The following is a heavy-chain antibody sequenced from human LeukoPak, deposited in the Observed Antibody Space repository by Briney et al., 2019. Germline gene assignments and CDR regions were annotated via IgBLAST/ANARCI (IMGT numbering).Heavy chain of an antibody. Sequence: PGGSLRLSCAASGFTFSSYAMSWVRQAPGKGLEWVSAISGSGGSTHYADSVKGRFTISRDNSKNTLYLQMNSLRAEDTAVYYCAKDVNYYDSSGYDPQGYWGQGTLVTVSS. V-gene: IGHV3-23*01. CDR3: AKDVNYYDSSGYDPQGY. CDR1: GFTFSSYA. D-gene: IGHD3-22*01. J-gene: IGHJ4*02. CDR2: ISGSGGST.